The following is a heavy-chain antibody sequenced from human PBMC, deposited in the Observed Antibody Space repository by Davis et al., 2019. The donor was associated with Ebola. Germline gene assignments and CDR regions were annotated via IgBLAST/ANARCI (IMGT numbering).Heavy chain of an antibody. CDR3: ARIKVDFWSGYYDYYYGMDV. D-gene: IGHD3-3*01. CDR1: GYTFTGYY. J-gene: IGHJ6*02. V-gene: IGHV1-2*02. CDR2: INPNSGGT. Sequence: ASVKVSCKASGYTFTGYYMHWVRQAPGQGLEWMGWINPNSGGTNYAQKFQGRVTMTRDTSISTAYMELSRLRSDDTAVYYCARIKVDFWSGYYDYYYGMDVWGQGTTVTVSS.